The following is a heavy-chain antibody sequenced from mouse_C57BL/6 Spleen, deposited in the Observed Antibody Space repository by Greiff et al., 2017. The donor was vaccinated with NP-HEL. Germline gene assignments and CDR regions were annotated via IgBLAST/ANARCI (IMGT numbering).Heavy chain of an antibody. J-gene: IGHJ2*01. Sequence: QVQLQQSGAELARPGASVKLSCKASGYTFTSYGLSWVKQRTGQGLEWIGEIYPRSGNTYYSENFKGKATLTAHKSSSTAYMELRSLTSEDSAVYFCARWSTTVVARRGYCDYWGKGTTLTVSS. CDR1: GYTFTSYG. CDR2: IYPRSGNT. CDR3: ARWSTTVVARRGYCDY. V-gene: IGHV1-81*01. D-gene: IGHD1-1*01.